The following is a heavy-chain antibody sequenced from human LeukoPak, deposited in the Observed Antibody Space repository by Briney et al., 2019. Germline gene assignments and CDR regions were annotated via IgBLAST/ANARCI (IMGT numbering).Heavy chain of an antibody. CDR1: GGTFSSYT. J-gene: IGHJ4*02. CDR2: IIPILGIA. V-gene: IGHV1-69*02. CDR3: ARDEYYYDSSGYSTPYFDY. Sequence: GSSVKVSXKASGGTFSSYTISWVRQAPGQGLEWMGRIIPILGIANYAQKFQGRVTITADKSTSTAYMELSSLRSEDTAVYYCARDEYYYDSSGYSTPYFDYWGQGTLVTVSS. D-gene: IGHD3-22*01.